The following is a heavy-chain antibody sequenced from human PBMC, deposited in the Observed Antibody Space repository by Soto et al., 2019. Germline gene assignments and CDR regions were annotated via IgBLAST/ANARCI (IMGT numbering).Heavy chain of an antibody. CDR3: ARGLPGYYGMDV. CDR1: GFTFSSYW. Sequence: EVQLVESGGGLVQPGGSLRLSCAASGFTFSSYWIHWVRQAPGKGLVWVARIKGDGSRTDYADSVKGRFTISRDNAKNTVYLQMNSLRDADTAVYYCARGLPGYYGMDVWGQGTTVTVSS. CDR2: IKGDGSRT. J-gene: IGHJ6*02. D-gene: IGHD4-17*01. V-gene: IGHV3-74*01.